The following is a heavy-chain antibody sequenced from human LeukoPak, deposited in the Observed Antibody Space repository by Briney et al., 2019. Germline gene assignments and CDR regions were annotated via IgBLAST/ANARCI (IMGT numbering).Heavy chain of an antibody. J-gene: IGHJ3*02. Sequence: SETLSLTCTVSGGSINSYYWSWIRQPPGKGLEWIGYISYSGSTNYSPSLKSRVTIPEDTSKNQFYLKLSSVTAADTAVYYCASGGYYGSGAFHIWGQGTMVTVSS. D-gene: IGHD3-10*01. CDR2: ISYSGST. V-gene: IGHV4-59*01. CDR3: ASGGYYGSGAFHI. CDR1: GGSINSYY.